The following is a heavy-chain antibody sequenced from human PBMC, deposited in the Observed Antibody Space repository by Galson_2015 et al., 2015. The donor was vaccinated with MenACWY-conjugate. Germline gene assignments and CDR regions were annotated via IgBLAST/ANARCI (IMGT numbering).Heavy chain of an antibody. J-gene: IGHJ4*02. V-gene: IGHV3-49*03. CDR2: IRSKAYGGAP. D-gene: IGHD2-2*01. Sequence: SLRLSCATSGFTFGDYLMSWFRQAPGKGLEWVSFIRSKAYGGAPEYAGSVKGRFTISRDDSQSIAYLQMNSLKTEDTAVYYCARGDHRYCSRTNCPFDNWGRGTLVTVSS. CDR1: GFTFGDYL. CDR3: ARGDHRYCSRTNCPFDN.